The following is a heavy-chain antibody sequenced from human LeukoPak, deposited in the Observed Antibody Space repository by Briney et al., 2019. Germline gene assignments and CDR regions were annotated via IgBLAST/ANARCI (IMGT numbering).Heavy chain of an antibody. J-gene: IGHJ4*02. CDR3: ARDGRSFAFEYFDS. D-gene: IGHD3-9*01. CDR1: GGTFSSYA. Sequence: ASVKVSCKASGGTFSSYAISWVRQAPGQGLEWMGGIIPIFGTANYAQKFQGRVTITADKSTSTAYMELSSLRSEDTAVYYCARDGRSFAFEYFDSWGQGTLVTVSS. V-gene: IGHV1-69*06. CDR2: IIPIFGTA.